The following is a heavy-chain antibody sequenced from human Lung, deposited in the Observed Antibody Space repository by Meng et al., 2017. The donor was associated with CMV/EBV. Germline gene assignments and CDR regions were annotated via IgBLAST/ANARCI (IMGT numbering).Heavy chain of an antibody. D-gene: IGHD2-21*02. Sequence: GGSLRLXCAASGFTFRTYWMTWVRQVPGKGLEWVANIKQDGSEKYYVDSVKGRFTISRDNTKNSVFLQMNSLRAEDTAVYYCARDRLVTTFYYFYGMDAWGQGXTVTVSS. CDR1: GFTFRTYW. CDR3: ARDRLVTTFYYFYGMDA. CDR2: IKQDGSEK. V-gene: IGHV3-7*01. J-gene: IGHJ6*02.